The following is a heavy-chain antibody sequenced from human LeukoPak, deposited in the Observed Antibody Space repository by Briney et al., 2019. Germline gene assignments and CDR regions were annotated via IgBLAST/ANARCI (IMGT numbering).Heavy chain of an antibody. D-gene: IGHD3-10*01. CDR1: GGSISSGGYY. J-gene: IGHJ4*02. V-gene: IGHV4-31*03. CDR2: IYYSGST. Sequence: SETLSLTCTVSGGSISSGGYYWSWIRQHPGTGLEWIWAIYYSGSTYYNPSLKSRVTISVDTSKNQFSLKLSSVTAADTAVYYCAGTSYGSGSFDYWGQGTLVIVSS. CDR3: AGTSYGSGSFDY.